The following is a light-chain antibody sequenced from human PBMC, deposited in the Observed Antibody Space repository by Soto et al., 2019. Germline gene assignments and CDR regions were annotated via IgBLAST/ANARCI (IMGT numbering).Light chain of an antibody. V-gene: IGLV2-14*03. CDR3: SSYTSSSNLV. J-gene: IGLJ1*01. CDR2: DVS. Sequence: QSALPQPASVSGSPGQSITVSCTGTSSDVGAYDYVSWYQHHPGKAPKLMIYDVSYRPSGVSNRFSGSKSGNTASLTISGLQAEDEADYYCSSYTSSSNLVFGTGTKVTVL. CDR1: SSDVGAYDY.